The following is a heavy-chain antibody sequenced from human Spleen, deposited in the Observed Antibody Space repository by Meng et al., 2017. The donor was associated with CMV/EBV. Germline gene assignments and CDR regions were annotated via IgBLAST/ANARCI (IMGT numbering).Heavy chain of an antibody. V-gene: IGHV4-59*01. J-gene: IGHJ4*02. CDR1: GGSIRSYY. D-gene: IGHD2-21*02. Sequence: SETLSLTCTVSGGSIRSYYWSWIRQPPGKGLEWIGYIYYNDNTNYNPSLKSRVTISVDTTKNQVSLKLTSVTATDTAMYYCARDGVGDSAWYVVDSWGQGTLVTVSS. CDR2: IYYNDNT. CDR3: ARDGVGDSAWYVVDS.